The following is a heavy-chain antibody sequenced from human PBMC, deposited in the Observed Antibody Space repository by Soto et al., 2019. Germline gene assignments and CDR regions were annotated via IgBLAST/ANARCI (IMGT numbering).Heavy chain of an antibody. CDR3: VRVGVGIGNHFDS. D-gene: IGHD1-26*01. J-gene: IGHJ4*02. V-gene: IGHV4-59*12. CDR1: NGSISGFY. Sequence: SETLSFTGSVSNGSISGFYWTWMRQPPGKILEWIGYIHYSGRTDYNPSLTSRATMSVDTSKNQFSLNLKSITAADTAVYYCVRVGVGIGNHFDSWGRGTLVTVSS. CDR2: IHYSGRT.